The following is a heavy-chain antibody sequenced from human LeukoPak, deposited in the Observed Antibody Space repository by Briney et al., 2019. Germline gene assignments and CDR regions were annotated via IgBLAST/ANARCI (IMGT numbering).Heavy chain of an antibody. CDR2: ISSSGSTI. CDR1: GFTFSSYE. Sequence: GSLRLSCAASGFTFSSYEMNWVRQAPGKGLEWVSYISSSGSTIYYADSVKGRFTISRDNAKNSLYLQMNSLRAEDTAVYYCARESGSSLVDYWGQGTLVTVSS. D-gene: IGHD6-13*01. CDR3: ARESGSSLVDY. J-gene: IGHJ4*02. V-gene: IGHV3-48*03.